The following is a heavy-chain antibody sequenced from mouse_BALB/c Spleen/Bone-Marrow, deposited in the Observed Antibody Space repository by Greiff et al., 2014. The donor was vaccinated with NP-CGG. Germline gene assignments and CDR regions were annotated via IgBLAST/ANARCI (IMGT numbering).Heavy chain of an antibody. D-gene: IGHD4-1*01. Sequence: VKTGASVKISCKASGYSFNGSYIHWVKQRHGKSLEWIGYICCYNGSTNYNQKFKGKATFTVDTSSSTAYMQFNSLTSEDSAVYFCARLDWDGGFAYWGQGTLVTVSA. CDR1: GYSFNGSY. CDR2: ICCYNGST. CDR3: ARLDWDGGFAY. J-gene: IGHJ3*01. V-gene: IGHV1S34*01.